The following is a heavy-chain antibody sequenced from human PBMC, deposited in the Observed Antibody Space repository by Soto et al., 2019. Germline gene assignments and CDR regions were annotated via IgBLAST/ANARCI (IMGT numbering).Heavy chain of an antibody. J-gene: IGHJ4*02. D-gene: IGHD3-16*01. V-gene: IGHV3-33*05. CDR2: TSYDGSNN. CDR3: ARWGTTGGLDV. CDR1: GFTFRSYV. Sequence: QVQLVESGGGVVQPGTSLRLSCVGSGFTFRSYVIHWVRQAPGKGLEWVALTSYDGSNNFYGDSVKGRFTISRDNSRNTVELQRDSLRLEDTALYYCARWGTTGGLDVWGQGTLVSVSS.